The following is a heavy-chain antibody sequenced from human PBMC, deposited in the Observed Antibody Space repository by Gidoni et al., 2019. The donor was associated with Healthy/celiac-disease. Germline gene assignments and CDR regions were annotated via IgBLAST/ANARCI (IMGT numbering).Heavy chain of an antibody. J-gene: IGHJ4*02. CDR2: ISYDGSNK. Sequence: QVQLVESGGGVVQPGRYLRLSCAASGFTLRRSGMDWVRQATGKGLEWVEVISYDGSNKYDADSVKGRFTSSRDNSKNTLYLQMNSLRAEDTAVYYCAKDEGYCSSTSCYSPFDYWGQGTLVTVSS. CDR3: AKDEGYCSSTSCYSPFDY. V-gene: IGHV3-30*18. CDR1: GFTLRRSG. D-gene: IGHD2-2*01.